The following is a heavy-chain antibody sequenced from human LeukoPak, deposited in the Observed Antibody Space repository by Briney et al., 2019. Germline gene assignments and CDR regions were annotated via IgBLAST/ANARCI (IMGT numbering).Heavy chain of an antibody. CDR2: ISSSSSTI. CDR1: GFSFSSYS. CDR3: ARAIAAAGTLSAY. J-gene: IGHJ4*02. V-gene: IGHV3-48*01. D-gene: IGHD6-13*01. Sequence: GGSLRLSCAASGFSFSSYSMNWVRQAPGKGLEWVSYISSSSSTIYYADSVKGRFTISRDNAKNSLYLQMNSLRAEDTAVYYCARAIAAAGTLSAYWGQGTLLTVSS.